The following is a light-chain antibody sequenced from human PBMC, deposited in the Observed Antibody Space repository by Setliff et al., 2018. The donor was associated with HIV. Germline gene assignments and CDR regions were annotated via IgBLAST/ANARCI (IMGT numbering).Light chain of an antibody. V-gene: IGLV6-57*01. J-gene: IGLJ3*02. CDR2: EDY. Sequence: NFMLTQPHSVSESPGKTVTISCTRSSRSIASNYVQWYPPRPGSSPTTVIYEDYQRPSGVPDRFSGSIDSSSNSASLTISGLKTEDEADYYCQSYDTSNLWVFGGGTKVTV. CDR1: SRSIASNY. CDR3: QSYDTSNLWV.